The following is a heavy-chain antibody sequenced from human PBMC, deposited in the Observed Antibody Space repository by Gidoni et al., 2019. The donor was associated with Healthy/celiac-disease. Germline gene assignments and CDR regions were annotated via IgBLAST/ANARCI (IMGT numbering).Heavy chain of an antibody. J-gene: IGHJ5*02. CDR2: ITAYSGHT. CDR1: GYTFTRYG. V-gene: IGHV1-18*01. D-gene: IGHD4-4*01. CDR3: ARDQGPSYSNYDGNWFDP. Sequence: QVQLVQSGTEVKKPGASVKVSCKASGYTFTRYGISWVRQATGQGLEWMGWITAYSGHTNYAQKFQGRVTMTTDTSTTTAYLELRSLRSDDTAVYYCARDQGPSYSNYDGNWFDPWGQGTLVTVSS.